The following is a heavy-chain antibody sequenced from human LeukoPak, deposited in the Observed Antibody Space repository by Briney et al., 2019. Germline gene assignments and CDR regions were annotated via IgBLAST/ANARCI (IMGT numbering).Heavy chain of an antibody. CDR2: IGGSAGGT. V-gene: IGHV3-23*01. CDR1: GFTFSTYA. CDR3: AKGATLIQGGTRHFDY. Sequence: GGSLRLSCAASGFTFSTYAMTWVRQAPGKGLEWVSVIGGSAGGTYNADSVKGRFTISRDNSKNTLNLQMNSLRAEDTAIYYCAKGATLIQGGTRHFDYWGQGILVTVSP. D-gene: IGHD3-10*01. J-gene: IGHJ4*02.